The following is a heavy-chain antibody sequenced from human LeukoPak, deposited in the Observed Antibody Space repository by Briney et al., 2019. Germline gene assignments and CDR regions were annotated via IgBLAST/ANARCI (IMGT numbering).Heavy chain of an antibody. Sequence: GGSLRLSYAASGFTFTSYWMSWVRQPPGKGLEWVANIKQDGNEKYYLDSVKGRFTISRDNAKNSLYLQMDSLRAEDTAVYYCATDGSPFDNWGQGTLVTVSS. V-gene: IGHV3-7*01. CDR3: ATDGSPFDN. CDR1: GFTFTSYW. J-gene: IGHJ4*02. CDR2: IKQDGNEK.